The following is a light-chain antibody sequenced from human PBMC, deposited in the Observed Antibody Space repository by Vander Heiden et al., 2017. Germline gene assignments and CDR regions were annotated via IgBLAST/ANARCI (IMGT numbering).Light chain of an antibody. Sequence: DIQMTQSTSYLSAYVGDRVTITCRESQGIRKDFGWYQQKPGTAPKRLIYAASSLQSGVPARFSGSVSGTEFTLTISSLQPEDFATYYCLQHNSYPITFGQVTRLEIK. V-gene: IGKV1-17*01. CDR1: QGIRKD. CDR3: LQHNSYPIT. CDR2: AAS. J-gene: IGKJ5*01.